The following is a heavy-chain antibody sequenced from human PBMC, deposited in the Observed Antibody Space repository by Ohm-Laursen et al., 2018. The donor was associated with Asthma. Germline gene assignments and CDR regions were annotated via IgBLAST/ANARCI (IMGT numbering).Heavy chain of an antibody. CDR3: ARGDFLSGNFPFDC. V-gene: IGHV3-13*01. D-gene: IGHD3-3*01. Sequence: SLRLSCAASGFTFSSYDMHWVRQATGKGLEWVSAIGRAGDTYYSGSVKGRFTVSRENAKNSLYLQMNSLRAGDTAVYYCARGDFLSGNFPFDCWGQGTLVNVSS. CDR1: GFTFSSYD. J-gene: IGHJ4*02. CDR2: IGRAGDT.